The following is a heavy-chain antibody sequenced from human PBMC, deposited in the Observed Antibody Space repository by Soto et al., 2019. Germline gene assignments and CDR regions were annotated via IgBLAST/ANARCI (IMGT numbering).Heavy chain of an antibody. Sequence: SVKVSCKASGGTFISYAISWVRQAPGQGLEWMGGIIPIFGTANYAQKFQGRVTITADKSTSTAYMELSSLTAADTAVYYCARAGDKEGYYYYGMDVWGQGTTVTVSS. CDR2: IIPIFGTA. D-gene: IGHD2-21*01. CDR3: ARAGDKEGYYYYGMDV. CDR1: GGTFISYA. V-gene: IGHV1-69*06. J-gene: IGHJ6*02.